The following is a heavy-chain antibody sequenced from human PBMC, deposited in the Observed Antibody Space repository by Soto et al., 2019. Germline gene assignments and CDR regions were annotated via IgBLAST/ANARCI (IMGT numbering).Heavy chain of an antibody. D-gene: IGHD2-2*01. V-gene: IGHV3-21*01. J-gene: IGHJ4*02. Sequence: TGGSLRLSCAASGFTFSSYSMNWVRQAPGKGLEWVSSISSSSSYIYYADSVKGRFTISRDNAKNSLYLQMNSLRAEDTAVYYCAIYCSSTSCYSDSFPDYWGQGTLVTVS. CDR2: ISSSSSYI. CDR3: AIYCSSTSCYSDSFPDY. CDR1: GFTFSSYS.